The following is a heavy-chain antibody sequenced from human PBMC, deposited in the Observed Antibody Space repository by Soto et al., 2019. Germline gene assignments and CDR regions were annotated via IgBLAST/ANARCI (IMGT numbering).Heavy chain of an antibody. CDR3: ARLYPYFDRLTGSQQYAFDL. J-gene: IGHJ3*01. Sequence: QVLLQESGPGLVKPSETLSLTCTVSGDSISSSYWSWIRQPPGKGLEWIGYIYYTGSTNYNPSLKSRVTISLDTSKNQFSLKLNSVTAADTAVYYCARLYPYFDRLTGSQQYAFDLWGQGTMVAV. D-gene: IGHD3-9*01. CDR2: IYYTGST. CDR1: GDSISSSY. V-gene: IGHV4-59*01.